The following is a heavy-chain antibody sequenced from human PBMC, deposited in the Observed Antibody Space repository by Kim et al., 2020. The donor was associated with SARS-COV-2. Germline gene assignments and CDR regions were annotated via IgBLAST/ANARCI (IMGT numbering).Heavy chain of an antibody. V-gene: IGHV1-2*02. Sequence: ASVKVSCKASGYTFTGYYMHWVRQAPGQGLEWMGWINPNSGGTNYAQKFQGRVTMTRDTSISTAYMELSRLRSDDTAVYYCATLAAYRGYSGYDAPFDYWGQGTLVTVSS. D-gene: IGHD5-12*01. CDR1: GYTFTGYY. J-gene: IGHJ4*02. CDR2: INPNSGGT. CDR3: ATLAAYRGYSGYDAPFDY.